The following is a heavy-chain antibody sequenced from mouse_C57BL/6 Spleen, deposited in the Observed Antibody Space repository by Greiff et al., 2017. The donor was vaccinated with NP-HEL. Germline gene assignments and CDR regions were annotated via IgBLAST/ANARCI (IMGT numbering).Heavy chain of an antibody. CDR1: GFTFSDYY. J-gene: IGHJ3*01. CDR3: ARGLGFFAY. Sequence: EVKLVESEGGLVQPGSSMKLSCTASGFTFSDYYMAWVRQVPEKGLEWVANINYDGSSTYYLDSLKSRFIISRDNAKNILYLQMSSLKSEDTATYYCARGLGFFAYWGQGTLVTVSA. D-gene: IGHD4-1*01. V-gene: IGHV5-16*01. CDR2: INYDGSST.